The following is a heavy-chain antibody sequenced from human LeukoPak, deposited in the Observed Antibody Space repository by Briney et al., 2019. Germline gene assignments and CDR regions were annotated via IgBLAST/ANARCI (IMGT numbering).Heavy chain of an antibody. J-gene: IGHJ3*02. V-gene: IGHV1-18*01. CDR3: ARDRARGGPDAFDI. D-gene: IGHD2-15*01. Sequence: ASAKVSCKASGYTFTSYGISWVRQAPGQGLEWMGWISAYNGNTNYAQKLQGRVTMTTDTSTSTAYMELRSLRSDDTAVYYCARDRARGGPDAFDIWGQGTMVTVSS. CDR2: ISAYNGNT. CDR1: GYTFTSYG.